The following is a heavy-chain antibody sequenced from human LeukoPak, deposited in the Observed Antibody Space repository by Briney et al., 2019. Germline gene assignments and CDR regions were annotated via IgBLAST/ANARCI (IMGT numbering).Heavy chain of an antibody. Sequence: ASVKVSCKVSGYTLTELSMHWVRQAPGKGLEWMGGFDPEDGVTIYAQKFQGRVTMTEDTSTDTAYMELSSLRSEDTAVYYCATARYSYGWVPRPFDYWGQGTLVTVSS. CDR1: GYTLTELS. D-gene: IGHD5-18*01. J-gene: IGHJ4*02. V-gene: IGHV1-24*01. CDR3: ATARYSYGWVPRPFDY. CDR2: FDPEDGVT.